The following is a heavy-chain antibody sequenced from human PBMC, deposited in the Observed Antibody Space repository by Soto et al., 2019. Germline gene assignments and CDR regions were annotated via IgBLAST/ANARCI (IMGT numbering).Heavy chain of an antibody. CDR2: INPKRAGT. Sequence: VSVKVSCKASGYRYIEYLMHWVRRAPGKGVEWMGWINPKRAGTKMAQKFQGRTTMTRDTSINTVFMALSRLTSDDTAVYFCAREYNSNCQGWPVYWGLGTLVTVSS. J-gene: IGHJ4*02. CDR1: GYRYIEYL. CDR3: AREYNSNCQGWPVY. V-gene: IGHV1-2*02. D-gene: IGHD1-7*01.